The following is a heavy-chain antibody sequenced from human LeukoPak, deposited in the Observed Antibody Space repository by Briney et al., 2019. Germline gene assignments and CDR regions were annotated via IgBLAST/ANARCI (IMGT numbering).Heavy chain of an antibody. CDR3: ARSGYSYGSFDY. CDR2: IYYSGST. J-gene: IGHJ4*02. D-gene: IGHD5-18*01. CDR1: GGSISSYY. V-gene: IGHV4-59*01. Sequence: SETLSLTCTVSGGSISSYYWSWLRQPPGKGLEWIGYIYYSGSTNYNPSLKSRVTISVDTSKNQFSLKLSSVTAADTAVYYCARSGYSYGSFDYWGQGTLVTVSS.